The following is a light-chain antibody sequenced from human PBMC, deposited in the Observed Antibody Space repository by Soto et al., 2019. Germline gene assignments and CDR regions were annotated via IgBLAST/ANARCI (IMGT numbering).Light chain of an antibody. V-gene: IGKV1-39*01. CDR2: AAS. J-gene: IGKJ5*01. Sequence: DVQMTQSPSSLSASVGDRVTIACRASQPIGNYLNWYRQKPGEAPKVLIFAASSLRSGVPSRFSGSGYGTDFTLTINNLHPEDSATYYCQQTHAVPLTFGQGTRLEIK. CDR1: QPIGNY. CDR3: QQTHAVPLT.